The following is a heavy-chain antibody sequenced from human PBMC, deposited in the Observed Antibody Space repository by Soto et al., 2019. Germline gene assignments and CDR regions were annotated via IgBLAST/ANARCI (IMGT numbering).Heavy chain of an antibody. V-gene: IGHV2-26*01. Sequence: SGPTLVNPTETLTLTCTVSGFSLSNARMGVSWIRQPPGKALEWLAHIFSNDEKSYGTSLKSRLTISKDTSKSQVVLTMTNMDPVDTATYYCARMPGSQWLGLYYYYGMDVWGQGTTVTVSS. J-gene: IGHJ6*02. CDR2: IFSNDEK. CDR3: ARMPGSQWLGLYYYYGMDV. D-gene: IGHD6-19*01. CDR1: GFSLSNARMG.